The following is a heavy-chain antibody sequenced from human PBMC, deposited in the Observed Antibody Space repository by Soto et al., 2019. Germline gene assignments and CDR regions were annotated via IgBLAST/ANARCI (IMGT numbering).Heavy chain of an antibody. CDR2: ISSSSSYI. J-gene: IGHJ3*02. V-gene: IGHV3-21*01. D-gene: IGHD6-19*01. CDR1: GFTFSTYN. Sequence: ESGGGLVKPGGSLRLSCAASGFTFSTYNMNWVRQAPGKGLEWVSSISSSSSYIYYADSVKGRFTISRDNAKNSLYLQMNSLRAEDTAVYYCARRWTVAGNDAFDIWGQGTMVTVSS. CDR3: ARRWTVAGNDAFDI.